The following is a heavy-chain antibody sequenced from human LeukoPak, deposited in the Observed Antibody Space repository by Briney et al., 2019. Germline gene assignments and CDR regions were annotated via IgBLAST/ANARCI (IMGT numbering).Heavy chain of an antibody. D-gene: IGHD2-8*01. CDR1: GFTFRSYW. CDR3: ARDLMTPDAFDI. V-gene: IGHV3-74*01. J-gene: IGHJ3*02. CDR2: INSDGSST. Sequence: GGALRLSCAASGFTFRSYWMHWVRQAPGKGLVWVERINSDGSSTSHADSVKGRFTISRDNAKNTLYLQMNSLRVEDTAVYYCARDLMTPDAFDIWGQGTMVTVSS.